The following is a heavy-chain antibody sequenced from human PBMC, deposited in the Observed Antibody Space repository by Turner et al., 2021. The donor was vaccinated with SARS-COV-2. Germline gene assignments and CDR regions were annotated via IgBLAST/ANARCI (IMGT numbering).Heavy chain of an antibody. D-gene: IGHD2-2*01. CDR1: GLRVNGNY. Sequence: EVPLVESGRGLIEPGGSLRLSCAASGLRVNGNYMSWVRQAPGKGLAGDSVMYGGGSTYYADSVKGRFTVTRDNSKNTLYLQMNSLRAEDTAVDYCARGHVPAASNFYNYYYYGMDVWGQGTTVTVSS. CDR3: ARGHVPAASNFYNYYYYGMDV. J-gene: IGHJ6*02. V-gene: IGHV3-53*01. CDR2: MYGGGST.